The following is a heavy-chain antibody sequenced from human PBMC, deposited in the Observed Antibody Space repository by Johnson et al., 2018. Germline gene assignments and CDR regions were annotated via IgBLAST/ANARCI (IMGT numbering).Heavy chain of an antibody. V-gene: IGHV4-59*01. CDR1: GGSISRYY. D-gene: IGHD2-15*01. J-gene: IGHJ6*03. CDR2: IYYRGST. Sequence: QVQLQESGPGLVKPSETLSLTCTVSGGSISRYYWSWIRQPPGKGLEWIGYIYYRGSTNYNPSLKSPVTISVDTSKNQFSLKLSSVTAADTAVYYCARDAVVVAANVYYYYMDVWGKGTTVTVSS. CDR3: ARDAVVVAANVYYYYMDV.